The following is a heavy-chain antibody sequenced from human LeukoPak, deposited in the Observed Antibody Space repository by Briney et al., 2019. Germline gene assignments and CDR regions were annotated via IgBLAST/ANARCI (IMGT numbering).Heavy chain of an antibody. Sequence: PSETLSLTCAVYGGSFSGYYWSWIRQPPGKGLEWIGEINHSGSTNYNPSLKSRVTISVDTSKNQFSLKLSSVTAADTAVYYCARALRTLVYDCSGYTDYWGQGTLVTVSS. D-gene: IGHD3-22*01. CDR1: GGSFSGYY. CDR2: INHSGST. V-gene: IGHV4-34*01. CDR3: ARALRTLVYDCSGYTDY. J-gene: IGHJ4*02.